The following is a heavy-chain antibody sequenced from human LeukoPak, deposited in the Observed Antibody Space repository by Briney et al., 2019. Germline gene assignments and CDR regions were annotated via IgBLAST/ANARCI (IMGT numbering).Heavy chain of an antibody. CDR3: ARGGSSGYYVDY. CDR2: ISYDGSNK. CDR1: GFTFSSYA. D-gene: IGHD3-22*01. V-gene: IGHV3-30-3*01. J-gene: IGHJ4*02. Sequence: PGRSLRLSCAASGFTFSSYAMHWVRQAPGKGLEWVAVISYDGSNKYYADSVKGRFTISRDNSKNTLYLQMNSLRAEDTAVYYCARGGSSGYYVDYWGQGTLVTVSS.